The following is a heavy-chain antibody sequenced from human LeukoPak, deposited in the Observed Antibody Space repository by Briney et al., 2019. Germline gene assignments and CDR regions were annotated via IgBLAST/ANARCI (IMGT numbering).Heavy chain of an antibody. CDR2: INWNGGST. CDR3: ARDKGDTLNYYYYYYMDV. Sequence: GGSLRLSCAASGFTFDDYGMSWVRQAPGKGLEWVSGINWNGGSTGYADSVKGRFTISRDNAKNSLYLHMNSLRAEDTALYYCARDKGDTLNYYYYYYMDVWGKGTTVTVSS. CDR1: GFTFDDYG. V-gene: IGHV3-20*04. J-gene: IGHJ6*03. D-gene: IGHD5-18*01.